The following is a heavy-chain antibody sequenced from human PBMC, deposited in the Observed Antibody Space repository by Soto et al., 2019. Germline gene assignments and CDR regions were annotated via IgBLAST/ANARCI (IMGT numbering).Heavy chain of an antibody. Sequence: EVQLVESGGGLVQPGGSLRLSCAASGFTFSSYSMNWVRQAPGKGLEWISYISSSSSTIYYADSVKGRFTISRDNAKNSLYLQMNSLRAEDTAVYYCARLGIQLWLWAAWYFDLWGRGTLVTVSS. CDR2: ISSSSSTI. D-gene: IGHD5-18*01. J-gene: IGHJ2*01. V-gene: IGHV3-48*01. CDR3: ARLGIQLWLWAAWYFDL. CDR1: GFTFSSYS.